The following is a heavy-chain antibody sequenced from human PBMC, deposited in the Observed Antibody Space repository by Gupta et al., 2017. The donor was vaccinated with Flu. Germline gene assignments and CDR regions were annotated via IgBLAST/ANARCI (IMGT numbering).Heavy chain of an antibody. CDR2: ISYDGSNK. Sequence: QVQLVESGGGGVQTGRSLRLSCAASGFPFINYGMHWVRQPPGKGLEWVAVISYDGSNKYYADSVKGRFTISRDNSKNTLYLQMTSLRAEDTAIYYCAKGRDSREGNVDYWGQGTLVTVSS. D-gene: IGHD1-26*01. V-gene: IGHV3-30*18. J-gene: IGHJ4*02. CDR1: GFPFINYG. CDR3: AKGRDSREGNVDY.